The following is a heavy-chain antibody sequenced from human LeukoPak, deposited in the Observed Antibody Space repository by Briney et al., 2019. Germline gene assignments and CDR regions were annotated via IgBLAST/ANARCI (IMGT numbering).Heavy chain of an antibody. CDR3: AVGITILGVAASFDS. Sequence: SETMSLTCAVYGASYNAYYWSWIRQPPGKGLEWIGDIDHRGTATYNPSLKSRLSISADASKNQFSLKLNSVADADTAVYYCAVGITILGVAASFDSWGQGNLVIVSS. J-gene: IGHJ4*02. V-gene: IGHV4-34*01. CDR1: GASYNAYY. CDR2: IDHRGTA. D-gene: IGHD3-3*01.